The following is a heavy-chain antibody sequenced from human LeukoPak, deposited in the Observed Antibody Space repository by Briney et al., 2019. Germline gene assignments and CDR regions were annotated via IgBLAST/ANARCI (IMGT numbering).Heavy chain of an antibody. D-gene: IGHD2-15*01. J-gene: IGHJ4*02. CDR3: AGPLGSYGY. CDR1: GFTFSSYE. V-gene: IGHV3-48*03. CDR2: ISSSGSTI. Sequence: SGGSLRLSCAASGFTFSSYEMNWVRQAPGKGLEWVSYISSSGSTIYYADSVKGRFTISRDNAKNSLYLQMNSLRAEDTAVYYCAGPLGSYGYWGQGTLVTVSS.